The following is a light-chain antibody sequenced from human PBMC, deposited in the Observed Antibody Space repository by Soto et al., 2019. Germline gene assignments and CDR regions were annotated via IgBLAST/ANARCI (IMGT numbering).Light chain of an antibody. CDR2: GAS. J-gene: IGKJ4*01. CDR3: QQYNNWLT. V-gene: IGKV3-15*01. Sequence: EVGMTQSPATLSVFPGERVTLSCRASESVGSNLAWYQQKPGQAPRLLIYGASTRATGVPARFSGSGAGTEFILTISRLQSEDFALYYCQQYNNWLTFGGGTKVEIE. CDR1: ESVGSN.